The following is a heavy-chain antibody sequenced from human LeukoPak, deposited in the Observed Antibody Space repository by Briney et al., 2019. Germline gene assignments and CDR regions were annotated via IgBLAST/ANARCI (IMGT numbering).Heavy chain of an antibody. Sequence: GGSLRLSCAASGFTFSSYWMSWVRQAPGKGLEWVANIKQDGSEKYYVDSVKGRFTISRDNAKNSLYLQMNSLRAEDTAVYYCAREGLYDFWSGYPEYWGQGTLVTVSS. V-gene: IGHV3-7*01. CDR2: IKQDGSEK. CDR3: AREGLYDFWSGYPEY. CDR1: GFTFSSYW. D-gene: IGHD3-3*01. J-gene: IGHJ4*02.